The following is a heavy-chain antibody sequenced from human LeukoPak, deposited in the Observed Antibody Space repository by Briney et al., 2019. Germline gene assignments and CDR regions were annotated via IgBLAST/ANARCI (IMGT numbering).Heavy chain of an antibody. CDR3: ARGSYDSSGYYGYYYGMDV. Sequence: ASVTVSYKASGYTFTSYGISWVRQAPGQGLEWMGWISAYNGNTNYAQKLQGRVTMTTDTSTITAYMELRSLRSDDTAVYYCARGSYDSSGYYGYYYGMDVWGQGTTVTVSS. D-gene: IGHD3-22*01. CDR1: GYTFTSYG. CDR2: ISAYNGNT. J-gene: IGHJ6*02. V-gene: IGHV1-18*01.